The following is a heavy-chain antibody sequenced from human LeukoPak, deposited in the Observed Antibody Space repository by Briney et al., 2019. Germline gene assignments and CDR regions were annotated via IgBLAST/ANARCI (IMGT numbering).Heavy chain of an antibody. V-gene: IGHV3-30-3*01. CDR2: ISYGGSNK. J-gene: IGHJ4*02. Sequence: PGGSLRLSCAASGFTFSSYAMHWVRQAPGKGLEWVAVISYGGSNKYYADSVKGRFTISRDNSKNTLYLQMNSLRAEDTAVYYCARASYTIRHFDYWGQGTLVTVSS. CDR3: ARASYTIRHFDY. D-gene: IGHD5-18*01. CDR1: GFTFSSYA.